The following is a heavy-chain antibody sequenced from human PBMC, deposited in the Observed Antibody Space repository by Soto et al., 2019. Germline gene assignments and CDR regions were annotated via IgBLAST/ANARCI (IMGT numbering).Heavy chain of an antibody. J-gene: IGHJ6*03. CDR1: GFTFGDFA. V-gene: IGHV3-49*03. CDR2: IRSPGYGGTI. CDR3: TRVRDFKSPPTGHMDV. Sequence: GGSLRLSCTASGFTFGDFAMSWFRQAPGKVLEWVGFIRSPGYGGTIEYAASVKGRFTISRDEYKSIAYLQMNSLKTEDTAVYYCTRVRDFKSPPTGHMDVWGKGTTVTVSS.